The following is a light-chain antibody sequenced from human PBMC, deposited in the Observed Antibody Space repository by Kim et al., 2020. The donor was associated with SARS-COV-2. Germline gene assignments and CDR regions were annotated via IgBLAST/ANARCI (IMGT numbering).Light chain of an antibody. CDR3: SSYAGSNTFV. V-gene: IGLV2-8*01. J-gene: IGLJ1*01. CDR2: EVN. CDR1: SSDVGDYAY. Sequence: QLVLTQPPSASGSPGQSVTISCTGTSSDVGDYAYVSWYQLHPGKAPKLMIYEVNKRPSGVPDRFSGSKSGNTASLTVSGLQAEDEADYYCSSYAGSNTFVFGTGTKVTVL.